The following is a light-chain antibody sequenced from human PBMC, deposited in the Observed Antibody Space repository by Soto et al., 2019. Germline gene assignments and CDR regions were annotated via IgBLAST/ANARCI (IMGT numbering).Light chain of an antibody. CDR2: EVT. Sequence: QSALTQPASVSASPGQSITISCTGTSNDVGNYDLVSWYQQHPGKAPQLMIYEVTKRPSGVTDRFSGSKSDNTASLTISGPRAEDGAVFSCGSFAGFAASFFFGPGTKVTAL. J-gene: IGLJ1*01. V-gene: IGLV2-23*02. CDR3: GSFAGFAASFF. CDR1: SNDVGNYDL.